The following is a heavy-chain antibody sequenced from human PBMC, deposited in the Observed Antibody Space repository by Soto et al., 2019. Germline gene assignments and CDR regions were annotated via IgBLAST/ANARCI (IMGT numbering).Heavy chain of an antibody. J-gene: IGHJ2*01. CDR2: INPSGGST. V-gene: IGHV1-46*01. Sequence: QVQLVQSGAEVKKPGASVKVSCKASGYTFTSYYMHWVRQAPGQGLEWMGIINPSGGSTSYAQKFQGRVTMTRDTSTSTVYMELSSLRSEDTAVYYCASQRGTGGHLYLWGRGTLVTVSS. CDR3: ASQRGTGGHLYL. D-gene: IGHD7-27*01. CDR1: GYTFTSYY.